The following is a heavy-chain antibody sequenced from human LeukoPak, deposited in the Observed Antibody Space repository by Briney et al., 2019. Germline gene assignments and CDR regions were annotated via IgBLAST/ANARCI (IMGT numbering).Heavy chain of an antibody. CDR3: ATDLGYDSKFDP. CDR1: GFTFSSYE. Sequence: HPGGSLRLSCAASGFTFSSYEMNWVRQAPGKGLEWVSYISSSGSTIYYADSVKGRFTISRDNAKNSLYLQMNSLRAEDTAVYHCATDLGYDSKFDPWGQGTLVTVSS. J-gene: IGHJ5*02. CDR2: ISSSGSTI. V-gene: IGHV3-48*03. D-gene: IGHD3-22*01.